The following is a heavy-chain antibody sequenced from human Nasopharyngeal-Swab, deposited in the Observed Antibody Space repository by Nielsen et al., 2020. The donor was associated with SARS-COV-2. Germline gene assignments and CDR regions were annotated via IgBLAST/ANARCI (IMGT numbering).Heavy chain of an antibody. Sequence: GGSLRLSCAASGFTFSSYGMHWVRQAPGKGLEWVAVIWYDGSNKYYADSVKGRFTISRDNSKNTLYLQMNSPRAEDTAVYYCARESYGMDVWGQGTTVTVSS. CDR3: ARESYGMDV. CDR2: IWYDGSNK. J-gene: IGHJ6*02. CDR1: GFTFSSYG. V-gene: IGHV3-33*01.